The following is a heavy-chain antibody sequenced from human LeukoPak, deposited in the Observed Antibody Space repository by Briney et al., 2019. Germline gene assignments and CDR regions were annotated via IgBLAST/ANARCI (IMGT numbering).Heavy chain of an antibody. Sequence: GGSLRLSCAASGFTFSRNWMHWVRQAPGKGLVWVSRINGDGSSISYADSVKGRFTISRDNAKNTLYLQMDSLRDEDTAVYYCVSGDWYAAFDLWGQGAKVTASS. D-gene: IGHD6-19*01. CDR1: GFTFSRNW. J-gene: IGHJ3*01. V-gene: IGHV3-74*01. CDR3: VSGDWYAAFDL. CDR2: INGDGSSI.